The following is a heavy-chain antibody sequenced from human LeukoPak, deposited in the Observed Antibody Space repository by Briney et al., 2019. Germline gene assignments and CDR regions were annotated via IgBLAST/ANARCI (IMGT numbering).Heavy chain of an antibody. CDR3: AKPTHYDDAFDI. CDR1: GFTFDDYA. D-gene: IGHD3-22*01. J-gene: IGHJ3*02. CDR2: ISWNSGSI. Sequence: GGSLRLSCAASGFTFDDYAMHWVRQAPGKGLEWVSGISWNSGSIGYADSVKGRFTISRDNAKNSLYLQMNSLRAEDTALYYRAKPTHYDDAFDIWGQGTMVTVSS. V-gene: IGHV3-9*01.